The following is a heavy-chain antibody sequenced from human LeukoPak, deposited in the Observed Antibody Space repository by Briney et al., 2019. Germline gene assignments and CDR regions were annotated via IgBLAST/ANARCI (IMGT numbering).Heavy chain of an antibody. Sequence: PSETLSLTCAVYGGSFSGYDWSWIRQPPGKGLEWIGEINHSGSTNYNPSLKSRVTISVDTSKNQFSLKLSSVTAADTAVYYCARQSLLLWFGEDLRYYYGMDVWGQGTTVTVSS. V-gene: IGHV4-34*01. J-gene: IGHJ6*02. CDR3: ARQSLLLWFGEDLRYYYGMDV. CDR1: GGSFSGYD. D-gene: IGHD3-10*01. CDR2: INHSGST.